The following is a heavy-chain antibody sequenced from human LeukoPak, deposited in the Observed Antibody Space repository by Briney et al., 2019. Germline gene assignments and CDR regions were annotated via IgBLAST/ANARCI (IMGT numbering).Heavy chain of an antibody. CDR3: ARDPASIAVAGTTAGADY. J-gene: IGHJ4*02. V-gene: IGHV3-66*01. Sequence: PGGSLRLSCAASGFTFSSYAMSWVRQAPGKGLEWVSVIYSGGSTYYADSVKGRFTISRDNSKNTLYLQMNSLRAEDTAVYYCARDPASIAVAGTTAGADYWGQGTLVTVSS. CDR2: IYSGGST. D-gene: IGHD6-19*01. CDR1: GFTFSSYA.